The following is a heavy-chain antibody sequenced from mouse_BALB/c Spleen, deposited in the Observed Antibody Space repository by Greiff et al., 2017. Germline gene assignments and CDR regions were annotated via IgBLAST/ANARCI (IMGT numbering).Heavy chain of an antibody. J-gene: IGHJ2*01. CDR2: ISYSGST. V-gene: IGHV3-2*02. Sequence: EVKLQESGPGLVKPSQSLSLTCTVTGYSITSDYAWNWIRQFPGNKLEWMGYISYSGSTSYNPSLKSRISITRDTSKNQFFLQLNSVTTEDTATYYCARWKPPGNYYFDYWGQGTTLTVSS. D-gene: IGHD2-1*01. CDR3: ARWKPPGNYYFDY. CDR1: GYSITSDYA.